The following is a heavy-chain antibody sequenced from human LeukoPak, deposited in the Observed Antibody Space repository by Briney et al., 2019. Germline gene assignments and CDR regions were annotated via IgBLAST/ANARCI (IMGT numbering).Heavy chain of an antibody. CDR2: ISYDGSNK. Sequence: GGSLRLSCAASGFTFSSYAMHWVRQAPGKGLELVAVISYDGSNKYYADSVKGRFTISRDNSKNTLYLQMNSLRAEDTAVYYCASGLLWFGELFYGMDVWGQGTTVTVSS. CDR1: GFTFSSYA. V-gene: IGHV3-30*04. J-gene: IGHJ6*02. D-gene: IGHD3-10*01. CDR3: ASGLLWFGELFYGMDV.